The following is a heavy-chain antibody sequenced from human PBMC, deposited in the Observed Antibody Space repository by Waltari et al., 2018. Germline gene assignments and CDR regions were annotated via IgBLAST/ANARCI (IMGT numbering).Heavy chain of an antibody. Sequence: QVQLVQSGAEVKKPGASVKVSCKVSGYTLTELSMHWVRQAHGKGLEWMGGFDPEDGETIDAQKFQCRVTMTEDTSTDTAYMELSSLSSEDTAVYYCATQPDSSGYRVLGCDWGQGTLVTVSS. CDR2: FDPEDGET. V-gene: IGHV1-24*01. CDR3: ATQPDSSGYRVLGCD. J-gene: IGHJ4*02. D-gene: IGHD3-22*01. CDR1: GYTLTELS.